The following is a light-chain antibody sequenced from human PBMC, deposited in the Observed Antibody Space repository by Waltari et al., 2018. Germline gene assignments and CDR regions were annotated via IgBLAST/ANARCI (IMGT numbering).Light chain of an antibody. Sequence: EIVLTQSPATLSLSPRETATLSCRARQSVTNNYLAWYQQRPGQPPRLLISYASSRATGIPDRFSGSGSGTDFTLAISRLEPEDFAVYYCQQYGGSPPTTFGQGTRLEI. J-gene: IGKJ5*01. CDR1: QSVTNNY. V-gene: IGKV3-20*01. CDR3: QQYGGSPPTT. CDR2: YAS.